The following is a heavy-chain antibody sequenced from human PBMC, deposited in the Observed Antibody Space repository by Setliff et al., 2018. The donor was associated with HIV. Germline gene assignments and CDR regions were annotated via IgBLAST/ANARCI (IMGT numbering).Heavy chain of an antibody. CDR2: IIPFFGAP. V-gene: IGHV1-69*13. CDR1: GGTFSNYA. J-gene: IGHJ4*02. CDR3: ARGRSGTYDSSAYYFMNY. D-gene: IGHD3-22*01. Sequence: ASVKVSCKASGGTFSNYAISWVRQAPGQGLEWMGGIIPFFGAPNYAQNFQGRVTITADESTSTASMELSSLRSEDTAVYYCARGRSGTYDSSAYYFMNYWGQGPLVTVSS.